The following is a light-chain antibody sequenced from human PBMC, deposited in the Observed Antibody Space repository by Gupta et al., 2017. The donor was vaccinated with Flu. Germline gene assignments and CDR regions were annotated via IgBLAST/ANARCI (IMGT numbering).Light chain of an antibody. CDR1: KRISIY. CDR3: QQRDITPRT. V-gene: IGKV1-39*01. J-gene: IGKJ1*01. CDR2: GTS. Sequence: PPCLSASVGERVTITCRPSKRISIYLNWYQQKAGKAPKLLIYGTSRVKSGVPSRFSGSGSGTDSTLSISRRQPEDFATYYCQQRDITPRTFGQGTKVEIK.